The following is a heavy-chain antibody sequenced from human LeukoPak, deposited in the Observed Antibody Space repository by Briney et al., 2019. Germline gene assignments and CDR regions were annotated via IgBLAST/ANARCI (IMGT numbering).Heavy chain of an antibody. V-gene: IGHV1-18*01. Sequence: ASVKVSCKASGYTFTSYGISWVRQAPGQGLEWMGWISAYNGNTNYAQKLQGRVTMTTDTSTSTAYMELRSLRSDDTAVYYCVTFAYYDILTGYYPHFYYYYYYMDVWGKGTTVTISS. J-gene: IGHJ6*03. CDR1: GYTFTSYG. CDR2: ISAYNGNT. CDR3: VTFAYYDILTGYYPHFYYYYYYMDV. D-gene: IGHD3-9*01.